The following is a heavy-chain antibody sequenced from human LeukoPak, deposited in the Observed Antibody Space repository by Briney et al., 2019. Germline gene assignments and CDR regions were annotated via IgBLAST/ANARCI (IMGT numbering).Heavy chain of an antibody. D-gene: IGHD3-22*01. CDR1: WASFNSDDQY. J-gene: IGHJ4*02. Sequence: PSETLSLTCTGSWASFNSDDQYWNWIRQSPGNGLEWIGSIHPSGMLYNNPSLESRVTMSRDTSKNQFSLNLNSVTAADTAVYFCSRGLDSRKLGYWGQGILVTVSS. CDR3: SRGLDSRKLGY. V-gene: IGHV4-31*03. CDR2: IHPSGML.